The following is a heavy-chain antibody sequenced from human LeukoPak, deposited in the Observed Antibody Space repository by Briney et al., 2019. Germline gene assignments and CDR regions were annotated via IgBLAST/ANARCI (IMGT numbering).Heavy chain of an antibody. CDR2: ISSTSSHI. D-gene: IGHD3-22*01. Sequence: GGSLRLSCAASGFTLSTYRMNWVRQAPGKGLEWVSSISSTSSHIYYADSVKGRFTISRDNAKNSLHLQMNSLRADDSAVYYCVRVTTTYYYDSGGYCDYWGQGTLVTVSS. J-gene: IGHJ4*02. V-gene: IGHV3-21*01. CDR1: GFTLSTYR. CDR3: VRVTTTYYYDSGGYCDY.